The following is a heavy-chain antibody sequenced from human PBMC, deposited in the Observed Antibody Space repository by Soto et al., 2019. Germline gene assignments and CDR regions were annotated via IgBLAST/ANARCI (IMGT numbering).Heavy chain of an antibody. D-gene: IGHD6-19*01. J-gene: IGHJ4*02. CDR2: INPNSGGT. Sequence: GASVRVSCKAAGYTFTGYYMPWVRQAPGQGLEWMGWINPNSGGTNYAQKFQGRVTMTRDTSISTAYMELSRLRADDTAVYYCARGSQWLAPYYFDYWGQGTLVTVSS. CDR3: ARGSQWLAPYYFDY. V-gene: IGHV1-2*02. CDR1: GYTFTGYY.